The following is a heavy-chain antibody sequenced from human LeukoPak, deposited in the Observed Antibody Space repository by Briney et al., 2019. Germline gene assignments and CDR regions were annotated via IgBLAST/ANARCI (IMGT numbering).Heavy chain of an antibody. Sequence: SETLSLTCTVSGGSISSYYWSWIRQPPGKGLEWIGYIYYSGSTNYNPSLKSRVTISVDRSKNQFSLKLSSVTAADTAVYYCARAADLGYCSGGSCPLGYWGQGTLVTVSS. V-gene: IGHV4-59*12. CDR2: IYYSGST. J-gene: IGHJ4*02. CDR3: ARAADLGYCSGGSCPLGY. D-gene: IGHD2-15*01. CDR1: GGSISSYY.